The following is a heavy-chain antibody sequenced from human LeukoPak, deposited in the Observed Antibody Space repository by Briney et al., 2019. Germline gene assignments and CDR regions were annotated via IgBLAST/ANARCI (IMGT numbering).Heavy chain of an antibody. CDR1: GFTFTSSA. CDR2: IVVGSGNT. Sequence: ASVKVSCKASGFTFTSSAVQWVRQARGQRLEWIGWIVVGSGNTNYAQKFQERVTITRDMSTSTAYMELSSLRSEDTAVYYCAAGNYDFWSGGYYYMDVWGKGTTVTVSS. D-gene: IGHD3-3*01. J-gene: IGHJ6*03. V-gene: IGHV1-58*01. CDR3: AAGNYDFWSGGYYYMDV.